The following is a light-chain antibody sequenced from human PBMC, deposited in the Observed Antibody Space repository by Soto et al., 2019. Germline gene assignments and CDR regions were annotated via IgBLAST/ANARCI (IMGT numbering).Light chain of an antibody. CDR1: QSIRGW. J-gene: IGKJ4*01. Sequence: DIQMTQSPSTLSASVGDRVTITCRASQSIRGWLAWYQQKPGKAPKLLIYDVSSLESGVPSRFSGSGSGTEFTLAISSLQPEDFSTYSCQQIYRPPFTFGRGAKVDIK. V-gene: IGKV1-5*01. CDR3: QQIYRPPFT. CDR2: DVS.